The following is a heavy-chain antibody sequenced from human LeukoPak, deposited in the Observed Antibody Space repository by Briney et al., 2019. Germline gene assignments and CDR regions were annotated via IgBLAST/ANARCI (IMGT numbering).Heavy chain of an antibody. CDR1: GFTFSSYG. D-gene: IGHD3-22*01. V-gene: IGHV3-33*01. Sequence: GRSLRLSCATSGFTFSSYGMHWVRQAPGKGLEGVAVIWYDGSNKYYADSVKGRFTISRDNSKNTLYLQMNSLRAEDTAVYYCARFIYYDTSGYIGQPDHWGQGTLVTVSS. J-gene: IGHJ4*02. CDR2: IWYDGSNK. CDR3: ARFIYYDTSGYIGQPDH.